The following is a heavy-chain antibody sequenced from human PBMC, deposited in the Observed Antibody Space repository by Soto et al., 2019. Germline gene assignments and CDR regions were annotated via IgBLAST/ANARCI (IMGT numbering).Heavy chain of an antibody. CDR3: AREGLTVTKSHACYFDY. D-gene: IGHD4-17*01. CDR1: GDSISSATYY. CDR2: IYYGGNI. J-gene: IGHJ4*02. Sequence: QLQLQESGPGLVKPSETLSLTCTVSGDSISSATYYWSWIRQPPGKGLEWIGSIYYGGNIYYKPSLRSRVTISVDASMNQFALQLSSVTAADTAVYYCAREGLTVTKSHACYFDYWGQGALVTVSS. V-gene: IGHV4-39*01.